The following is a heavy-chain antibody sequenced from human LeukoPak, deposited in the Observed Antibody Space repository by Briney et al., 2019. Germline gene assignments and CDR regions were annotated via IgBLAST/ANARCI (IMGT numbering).Heavy chain of an antibody. CDR2: ISYDGSNK. Sequence: GRSLRLSCAASGFTFSSYGMHWVRQAPGKGLEWVAVISYDGSNKYYADSVKGRFTISRDNSKNTLYLQMNSLRAEDTAVYYCATLEISWGQGTLVTVSS. CDR3: ATLEIS. J-gene: IGHJ5*02. V-gene: IGHV3-30*03. CDR1: GFTFSSYG.